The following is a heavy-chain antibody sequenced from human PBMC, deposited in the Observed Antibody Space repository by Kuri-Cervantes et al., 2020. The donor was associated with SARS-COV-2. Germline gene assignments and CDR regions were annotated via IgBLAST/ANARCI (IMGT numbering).Heavy chain of an antibody. CDR2: ISYDTRNK. CDR1: GFTFSSYS. J-gene: IGHJ5*01. D-gene: IGHD2-21*01. V-gene: IGHV3-30*03. Sequence: GGSLRLSCAASGFTFSSYSMNWVRQAPGKGLEWVAVISYDTRNKYYADSVKGRFTISRDNSKNTLYLQVNSLRADDTAVYYCARDRVGVQDSWGQGTQVTVSS. CDR3: ARDRVGVQDS.